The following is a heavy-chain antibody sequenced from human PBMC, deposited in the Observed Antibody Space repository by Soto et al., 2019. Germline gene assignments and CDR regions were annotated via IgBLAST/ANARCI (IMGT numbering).Heavy chain of an antibody. CDR3: AREGRVGYGRDYYYGMDV. Sequence: QVQLVQSGAEVKKPGSSMKVSCKASGGTFSSYAISWVRQAPGQGLEWMGGIIPIFGTANYAQKFQGRVTITADESTSTAYMELSSLRSEDTAVYYCAREGRVGYGRDYYYGMDVWGQGTTVTVSS. J-gene: IGHJ6*02. D-gene: IGHD4-17*01. CDR2: IIPIFGTA. CDR1: GGTFSSYA. V-gene: IGHV1-69*01.